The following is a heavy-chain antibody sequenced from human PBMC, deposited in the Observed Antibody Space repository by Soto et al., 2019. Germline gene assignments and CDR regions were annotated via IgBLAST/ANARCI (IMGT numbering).Heavy chain of an antibody. D-gene: IGHD2-15*01. CDR2: MNPKSGGA. V-gene: IGHV1-2*02. CDR1: GYTFTDYY. J-gene: IGHJ3*02. Sequence: ASVKVSCKTSGYTFTDYYTHWVRQAPGQGLEWMGWMNPKSGGAYFAQKFQGRVTLTRDTSIGTAYIEVNSLTSDDTAVYFCTRENIEKSDGLYDAFDIWGQGTTVTV. CDR3: TRENIEKSDGLYDAFDI.